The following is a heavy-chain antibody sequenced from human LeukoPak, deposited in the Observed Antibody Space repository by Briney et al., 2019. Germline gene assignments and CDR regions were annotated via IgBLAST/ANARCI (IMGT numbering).Heavy chain of an antibody. Sequence: SGPTLVKRTQTLTLTCSFSGFSLNTRGVGVGWIRQPPGKALEWLAFFYSNDEKRYSPSLKSRLTITKDTSKNQVFLTMTNMDPVDTATYYCAHRLSTSPFDYWGQGTLVTVSS. J-gene: IGHJ4*02. CDR1: GFSLNTRGVG. CDR3: AHRLSTSPFDY. V-gene: IGHV2-5*01. CDR2: FYSNDEK.